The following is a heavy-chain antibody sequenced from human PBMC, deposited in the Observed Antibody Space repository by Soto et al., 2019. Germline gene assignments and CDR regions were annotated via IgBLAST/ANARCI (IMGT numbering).Heavy chain of an antibody. Sequence: PGGSLRLSCAASGFTFSSYAMSWVRQAPGKGLEWVSAISGSGGSTYYADSVKGRFTISRDNSKNTLYLQMNSLRAEDTAVYYCASGGHGEVAFDIWGQGTMVTVSS. CDR2: ISGSGGST. D-gene: IGHD4-17*01. CDR1: GFTFSSYA. J-gene: IGHJ3*02. V-gene: IGHV3-23*01. CDR3: ASGGHGEVAFDI.